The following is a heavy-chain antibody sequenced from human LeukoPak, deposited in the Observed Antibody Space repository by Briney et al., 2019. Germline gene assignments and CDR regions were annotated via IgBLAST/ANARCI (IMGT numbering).Heavy chain of an antibody. V-gene: IGHV3-23*01. CDR3: AKDHLPGIVVADRDY. D-gene: IGHD6-19*01. Sequence: GGTLRLSCAASRFIFSRYGMSWVRQAPGKGLEGVSAISCSSGTTYYAYSVKVRFTISRDNSKNALYLQINSLRAEDTAVYYCAKDHLPGIVVADRDYWGQGTLVTVSS. J-gene: IGHJ4*02. CDR2: ISCSSGTT. CDR1: RFIFSRYG.